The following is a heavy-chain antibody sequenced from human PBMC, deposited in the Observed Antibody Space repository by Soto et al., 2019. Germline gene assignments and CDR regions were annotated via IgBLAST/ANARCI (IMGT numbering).Heavy chain of an antibody. V-gene: IGHV3-23*01. CDR3: AKLNTMIVVDRGSWFDP. Sequence: GGSLRLSCAASVFTFSIYAMSWVRQAPGKGLELVSAISGSGGSTYYADSVKGRFTISRDNSKNTLYLQMNSLRAEDTAVYYCAKLNTMIVVDRGSWFDPWGQGTMVTVSS. D-gene: IGHD3-22*01. J-gene: IGHJ5*02. CDR1: VFTFSIYA. CDR2: ISGSGGST.